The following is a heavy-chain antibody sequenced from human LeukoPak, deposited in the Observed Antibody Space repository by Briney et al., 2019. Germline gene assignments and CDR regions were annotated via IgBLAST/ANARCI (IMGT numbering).Heavy chain of an antibody. CDR2: ISGSSNAI. Sequence: GGSLRLSCVASEFSFRSHDMNWVRQAPGKGLEWVSYISGSSNAIYYADSVKGRFTIPRDNAKNSLYLQMNSLRDEDTAVYYCARDRTTVTTSALDYWGQGTLVTVSS. CDR3: ARDRTTVTTSALDY. CDR1: EFSFRSHD. J-gene: IGHJ4*02. V-gene: IGHV3-48*02. D-gene: IGHD4-11*01.